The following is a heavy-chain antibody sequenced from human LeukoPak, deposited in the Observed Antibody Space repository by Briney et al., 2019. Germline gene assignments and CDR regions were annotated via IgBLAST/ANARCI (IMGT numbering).Heavy chain of an antibody. CDR2: IIPIFGTA. D-gene: IGHD4/OR15-4a*01. V-gene: IGHV1-69*05. Sequence: SVKVSCKASGGTFSSYAISWVRQAPGQGLEWMGGIIPIFGTANYAQKFQGRVTITTDESTSTAYMALSSLRSEDTAVYYCAGAEEANLDAFDIWGQGTMVTVSS. CDR1: GGTFSSYA. J-gene: IGHJ3*02. CDR3: AGAEEANLDAFDI.